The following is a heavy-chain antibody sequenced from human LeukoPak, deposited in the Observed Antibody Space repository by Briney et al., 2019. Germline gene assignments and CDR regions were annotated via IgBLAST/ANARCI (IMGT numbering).Heavy chain of an antibody. CDR1: GFTFSDYY. CDR3: ARGSECGGDCSNWFDP. J-gene: IGHJ5*02. V-gene: IGHV3-11*01. D-gene: IGHD2-21*02. CDR2: ISSSGSTI. Sequence: GGSLRLSCAASGFTFSDYYMSWIRQAPGKGLEWVSYISSSGSTIYYADSVKGRFTISRDNAKNSLYLQMNSLRAEDTAVYYCARGSECGGDCSNWFDPWGQGTLVTVSS.